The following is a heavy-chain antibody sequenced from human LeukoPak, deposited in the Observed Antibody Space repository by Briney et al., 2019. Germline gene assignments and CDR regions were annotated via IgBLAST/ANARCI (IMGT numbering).Heavy chain of an antibody. Sequence: GGSLRLSCAASGFTFSSYAMHWVRQAPGKGLEYVSAISGNGGSTYYANSVKGRFTISRDNSKNTLYLQMGSLRAEDMAVYYCARGWELLGIDYWGQGTLVTVSS. CDR2: ISGNGGST. CDR3: ARGWELLGIDY. J-gene: IGHJ4*02. D-gene: IGHD1-26*01. CDR1: GFTFSSYA. V-gene: IGHV3-64*01.